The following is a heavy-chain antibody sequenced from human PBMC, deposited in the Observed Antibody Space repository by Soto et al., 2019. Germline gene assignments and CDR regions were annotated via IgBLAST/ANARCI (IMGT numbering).Heavy chain of an antibody. V-gene: IGHV4-4*02. CDR1: GGSISSSNW. CDR2: IYHSGST. J-gene: IGHJ6*02. D-gene: IGHD2-2*02. Sequence: SETLSLTCAVSGGSISSSNWWSWVRQPPGKGLEWIGEIYHSGSTNYNPSLKSRVTISVDKPKNQFSLKLSSVTAADTAVYYCARGGIVVVPAAIEDYYYYGMDVWGQGTTVTVSS. CDR3: ARGGIVVVPAAIEDYYYYGMDV.